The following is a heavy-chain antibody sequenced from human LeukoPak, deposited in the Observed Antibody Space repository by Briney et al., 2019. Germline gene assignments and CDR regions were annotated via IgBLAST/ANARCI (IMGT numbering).Heavy chain of an antibody. J-gene: IGHJ4*02. Sequence: NPGGSLRLSCEVSGFTFSSYHMNWVRQAPGKGLEWVSSIGSSGSYIYYADSLTGRFTISRDNAKNSLYLQMNSLRAEDTAVYYCAKRAPYYFDYWGQGTLVTVSS. V-gene: IGHV3-21*04. CDR1: GFTFSSYH. CDR3: AKRAPYYFDY. CDR2: IGSSGSYI.